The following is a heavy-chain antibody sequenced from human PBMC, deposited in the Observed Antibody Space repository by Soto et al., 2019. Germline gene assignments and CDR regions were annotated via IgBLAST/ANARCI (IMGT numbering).Heavy chain of an antibody. D-gene: IGHD2-2*01. CDR3: VRSWYANGDQKGED. V-gene: IGHV2-70*04. Sequence: TGPTLVNATQTLTLTCTFSGFSLSTTGMSVYWIRQPVGRALEWLARIDWDDDKFYSTSRKTRLSISTDTSKNQVLLTLANVDPLDTGTYYCVRSWYANGDQKGEDWGQGTLVTVSS. CDR2: IDWDDDK. J-gene: IGHJ4*02. CDR1: GFSLSTTGMS.